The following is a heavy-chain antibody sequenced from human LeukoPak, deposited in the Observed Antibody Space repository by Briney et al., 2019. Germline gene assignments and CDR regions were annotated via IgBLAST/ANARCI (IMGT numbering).Heavy chain of an antibody. Sequence: GRSLRLSCAASGFTFSSYGMHWVRQAPGKGLEWVAVISYDGSNKYYADSVKGRFTISRDNSKNTLYLQMNSLRAEDTAVYYCARETSYSNINWFDPWGQGTLVTVSS. CDR3: ARETSYSNINWFDP. CDR2: ISYDGSNK. CDR1: GFTFSSYG. D-gene: IGHD4-11*01. J-gene: IGHJ5*02. V-gene: IGHV3-30*03.